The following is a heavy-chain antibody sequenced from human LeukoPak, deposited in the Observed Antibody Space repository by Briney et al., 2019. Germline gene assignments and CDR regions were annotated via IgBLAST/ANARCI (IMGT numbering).Heavy chain of an antibody. Sequence: VKPSETLSLTCTVSGGSISSSSYFWGWIRQPPGRGLEWIGSIYYSGSTYYNPSLKSRVTISVDTSRNQFSLKLSSVTAADTAVYYCASLNTYHYDSGGYYPYYFDYWGQGTLVTVSS. CDR1: GGSISSSSYF. J-gene: IGHJ4*02. V-gene: IGHV4-39*01. CDR3: ASLNTYHYDSGGYYPYYFDY. CDR2: IYYSGST. D-gene: IGHD3-22*01.